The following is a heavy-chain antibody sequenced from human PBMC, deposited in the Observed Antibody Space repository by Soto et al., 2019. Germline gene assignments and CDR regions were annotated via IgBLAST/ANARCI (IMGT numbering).Heavy chain of an antibody. Sequence: QVQLVESGGGVVQPGRSLRLSCAASGFPFTSYGMHWVREGPGKGLEWLAVISYDGNNKFYADSVKGRFTISRDNSKNTLYLQMNSLRPEDTALYYCVGGQFYFDYRGQGTLVIVSS. V-gene: IGHV3-30*03. D-gene: IGHD3-10*01. CDR2: ISYDGNNK. J-gene: IGHJ4*02. CDR3: VGGQFYFDY. CDR1: GFPFTSYG.